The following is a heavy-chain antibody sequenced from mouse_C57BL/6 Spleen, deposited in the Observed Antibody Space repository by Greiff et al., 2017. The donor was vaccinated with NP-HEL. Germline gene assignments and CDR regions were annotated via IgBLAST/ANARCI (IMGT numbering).Heavy chain of an antibody. CDR1: GYTFTSYW. CDR3: ASPITTVVATPYFDY. Sequence: VQLQQPGAELVKPGASVKLSCKASGYTFTSYWMHWVKQRPGQGLEWIGMIHPNSGSTNYNEKFKSKATLTVDKSSSTAYMQLSSLTSEDSAVYYCASPITTVVATPYFDYWGQGTTLTVSS. D-gene: IGHD1-1*01. V-gene: IGHV1-64*01. J-gene: IGHJ2*01. CDR2: IHPNSGST.